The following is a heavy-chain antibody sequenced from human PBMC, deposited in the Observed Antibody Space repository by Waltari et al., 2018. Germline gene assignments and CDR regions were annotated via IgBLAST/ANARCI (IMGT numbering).Heavy chain of an antibody. CDR1: GGSISSSSYY. V-gene: IGHV4-39*07. CDR3: ARGIPYYGDSNDAFDI. Sequence: QLQLQESGPGLVKPSETLSLTCTVSGGSISSSSYYWGWIRQPPGKGLEWIGSIYYSGSTYYNPSLKSRVTISVDTSKNQFSLKLSSVTAADTAVYYCARGIPYYGDSNDAFDIWGQGTMVTVSS. J-gene: IGHJ3*02. CDR2: IYYSGST. D-gene: IGHD4-17*01.